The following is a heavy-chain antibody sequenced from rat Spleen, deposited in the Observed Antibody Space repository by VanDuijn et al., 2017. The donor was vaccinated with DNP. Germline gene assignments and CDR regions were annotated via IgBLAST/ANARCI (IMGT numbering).Heavy chain of an antibody. CDR2: ISYDGYST. V-gene: IGHV5-7*01. CDR3: ARHYGYNYFDY. D-gene: IGHD1-9*01. CDR1: GFTFSDYY. J-gene: IGHJ2*01. Sequence: EVQLVESGGGLVQPGRSLKLSCVASGFTFSDYYMAWVRQAPTKGLEWVATISYDGYSTFYRDSVKGRFTISRDNAKSTLYLQMDSLRSEDTATYYCARHYGYNYFDYWGQGVMVTVSS.